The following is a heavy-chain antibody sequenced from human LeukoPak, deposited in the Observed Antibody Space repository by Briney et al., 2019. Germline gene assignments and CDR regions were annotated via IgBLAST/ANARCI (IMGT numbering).Heavy chain of an antibody. D-gene: IGHD2-15*01. CDR2: ISYDGSNK. Sequence: PGRSLRLSCAASGFTFSSYAMHWVRQAPGKGLEWVAVISYDGSNKYYADSVKGRFTISRDNSKNTLYLQMNSLRAEDTAVYYCARDPGDVAAAHDAFDIWGQGTMVTVSS. V-gene: IGHV3-30*04. CDR3: ARDPGDVAAAHDAFDI. J-gene: IGHJ3*02. CDR1: GFTFSSYA.